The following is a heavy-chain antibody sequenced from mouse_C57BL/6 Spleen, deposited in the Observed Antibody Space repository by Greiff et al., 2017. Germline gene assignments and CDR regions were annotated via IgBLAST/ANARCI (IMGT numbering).Heavy chain of an antibody. V-gene: IGHV1-26*01. CDR3: ARGYYGSSYFYY. Sequence: EVQLQQSGPELVKPGASVKISCQASGYTFTDYYMNWVKQSHGKSLEWIGDINPNHGGTSYNQKFKGKATLTVDKSSSTAYMELRSLTSEDSAVYYCARGYYGSSYFYYWGQGTTLTVSS. CDR1: GYTFTDYY. J-gene: IGHJ2*01. D-gene: IGHD1-1*01. CDR2: INPNHGGT.